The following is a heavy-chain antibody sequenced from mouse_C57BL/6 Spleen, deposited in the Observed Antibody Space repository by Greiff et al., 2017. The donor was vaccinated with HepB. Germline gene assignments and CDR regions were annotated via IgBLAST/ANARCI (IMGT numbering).Heavy chain of an antibody. V-gene: IGHV5-4*03. Sequence: EVMLVESGGGLVKPGGSPKLSCAASGFTFSSYAMSWVRQTPEKRLEWVATISDGGSYTYYPDNVKGRFTISRDNAKNNLYLQMSHLKSEDTAMYYCARGGSSHWYFDVWGTGTTVTVSS. CDR3: ARGGSSHWYFDV. J-gene: IGHJ1*03. D-gene: IGHD1-1*01. CDR2: ISDGGSYT. CDR1: GFTFSSYA.